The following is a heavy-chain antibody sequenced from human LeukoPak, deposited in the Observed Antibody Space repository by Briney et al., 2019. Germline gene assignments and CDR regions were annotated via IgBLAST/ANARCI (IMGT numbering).Heavy chain of an antibody. J-gene: IGHJ5*02. Sequence: GGSLRLSCAASGFTFSSYGMHWVRQAPGKGLEWVAVISYDGSNKYYADSVKGRFTISRDNSKNTLYLQMNSLRAEDTAVYYCAKEYYDSSGPYNWFDPWGQGTLVTVSS. V-gene: IGHV3-30*18. D-gene: IGHD3-22*01. CDR3: AKEYYDSSGPYNWFDP. CDR2: ISYDGSNK. CDR1: GFTFSSYG.